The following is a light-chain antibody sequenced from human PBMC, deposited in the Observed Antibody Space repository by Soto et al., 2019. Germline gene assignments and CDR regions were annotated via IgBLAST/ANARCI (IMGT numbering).Light chain of an antibody. CDR2: AAS. CDR1: QSISSY. Sequence: DIQMTQSPSSLSASVGDRVTITCRASQSISSYLNWYQQKPVKAPKLLIYAASSLQSGVPSRFSGSGSGTDFSLTISSLQPEDFATYYCQQSDSTPITFGQGTRLEI. CDR3: QQSDSTPIT. V-gene: IGKV1-39*01. J-gene: IGKJ5*01.